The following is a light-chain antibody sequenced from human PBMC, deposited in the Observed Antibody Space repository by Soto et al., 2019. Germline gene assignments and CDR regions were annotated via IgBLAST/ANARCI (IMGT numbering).Light chain of an antibody. V-gene: IGLV2-8*01. CDR3: SSYAGTNDFVV. Sequence: QSVLTQPPSASGSPGQSVTISCTGTSSDVGGYNFVYWYQQHPGKAPKLIVYDVSKRPSGVPDRFSGSKSGNTASLAFSGLQGEDEADYYCSSYAGTNDFVVFGGGTKLTVL. CDR2: DVS. CDR1: SSDVGGYNF. J-gene: IGLJ2*01.